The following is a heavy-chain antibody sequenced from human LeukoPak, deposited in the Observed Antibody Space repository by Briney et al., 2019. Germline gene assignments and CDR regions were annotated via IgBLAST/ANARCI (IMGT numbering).Heavy chain of an antibody. V-gene: IGHV3-53*01. CDR2: HYSGETT. Sequence: AGSLRLSCVASGFTVSTYYMNWVRQAPGKGLEWVSIHYSGETTYYADPVKGRFIVSRDISKNMLFLHMTALRAEDTAVYYCARVGDHYHWFLDLWGRGTLVTVSS. J-gene: IGHJ2*01. CDR3: ARVGDHYHWFLDL. CDR1: GFTVSTYY. D-gene: IGHD3-10*01.